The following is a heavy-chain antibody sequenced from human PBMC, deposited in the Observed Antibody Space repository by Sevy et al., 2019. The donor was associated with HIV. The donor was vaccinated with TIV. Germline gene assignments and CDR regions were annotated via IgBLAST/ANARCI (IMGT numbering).Heavy chain of an antibody. CDR1: GYTITGYY. CDR3: ARESFYCSGGSCYEGWFDP. CDR2: SNPNSGGT. D-gene: IGHD2-15*01. V-gene: IGHV1-2*06. J-gene: IGHJ5*02. Sequence: ASVKVSCKASGYTITGYYMHWVRQAPGQGLEWMGRSNPNSGGTNYAQKFQGRVTMTRDTSISTAYMELSRLRSDDTAVYYCARESFYCSGGSCYEGWFDPWGQGTLVTVSS.